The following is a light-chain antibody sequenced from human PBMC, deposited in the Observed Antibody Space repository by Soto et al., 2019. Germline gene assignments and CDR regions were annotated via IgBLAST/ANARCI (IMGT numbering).Light chain of an antibody. CDR3: QQYSPSPCT. Sequence: EIVLTQSPGTLSLSPGERATLSCRASQSVSSSYLAWYQKKPGQAPRLLIYGASSRATGIPDRFSGSGSGTDFTLTISRPEPEDFAVYYCQQYSPSPCTFGQGTNLEIK. V-gene: IGKV3-20*01. CDR1: QSVSSSY. CDR2: GAS. J-gene: IGKJ2*02.